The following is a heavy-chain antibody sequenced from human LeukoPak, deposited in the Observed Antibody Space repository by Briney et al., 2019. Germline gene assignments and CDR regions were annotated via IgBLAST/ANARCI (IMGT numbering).Heavy chain of an antibody. CDR3: ARRGNYVYYFDD. CDR2: IYYSVNT. D-gene: IGHD1-7*01. Sequence: PSETLSPTCTVSGGSISSSSYYWGWIRQPPGKGLEWIGTIYYSVNTYYNPSFQSRVTISVDTSKNQFSLKLSSVTAADTAVYYCARRGNYVYYFDDWGQGTLVTVSS. J-gene: IGHJ4*02. V-gene: IGHV4-39*01. CDR1: GGSISSSSYY.